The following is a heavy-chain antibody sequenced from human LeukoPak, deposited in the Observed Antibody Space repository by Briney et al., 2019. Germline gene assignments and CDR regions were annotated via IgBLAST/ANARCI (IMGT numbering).Heavy chain of an antibody. Sequence: SETLSLTCTVSGGSISSYYWSWIRQPPGKGLEWIGYIYYSGSTNYNPSLKSRVTISVDTSKNQFSLKLSSVTAADTAVYYCVRSYLYYDTSGPSPNWFDPWGQGTLVTVSS. D-gene: IGHD3-22*01. V-gene: IGHV4-59*12. J-gene: IGHJ5*02. CDR2: IYYSGST. CDR1: GGSISSYY. CDR3: VRSYLYYDTSGPSPNWFDP.